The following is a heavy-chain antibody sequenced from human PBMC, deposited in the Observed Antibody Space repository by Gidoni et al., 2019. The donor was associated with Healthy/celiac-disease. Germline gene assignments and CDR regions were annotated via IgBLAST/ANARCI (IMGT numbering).Heavy chain of an antibody. CDR2: ISGSGGST. Sequence: EVQLLESGGGLVQPGGSLRLSCAASGFPFGSYAMSWVRQAPGKGLEWVSAISGSGGSTYYADSVKGRFTISRDNSKNTLYLQMNSLRAEDTAVYYCAKLHNRGSIAAPFDYWGQGTLVTVSS. CDR3: AKLHNRGSIAAPFDY. CDR1: GFPFGSYA. D-gene: IGHD6-6*01. V-gene: IGHV3-23*01. J-gene: IGHJ4*02.